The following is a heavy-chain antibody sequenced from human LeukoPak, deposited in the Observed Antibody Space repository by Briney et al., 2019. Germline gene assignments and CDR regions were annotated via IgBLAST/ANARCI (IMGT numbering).Heavy chain of an antibody. Sequence: GGSLRLSCAASGFTFSSYAMHWVRQAPGKGLEWVAVISYDGSNKYYADSVKGRFTISRDNSKNTLYLQMNSLRAEDTAVYYCARGHSRGYSYGPLFDYWGQGTLVTVSS. CDR3: ARGHSRGYSYGPLFDY. CDR1: GFTFSSYA. J-gene: IGHJ4*02. V-gene: IGHV3-30*04. D-gene: IGHD5-18*01. CDR2: ISYDGSNK.